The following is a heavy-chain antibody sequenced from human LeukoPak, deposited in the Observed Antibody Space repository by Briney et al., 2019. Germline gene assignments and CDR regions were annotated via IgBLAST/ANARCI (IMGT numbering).Heavy chain of an antibody. CDR3: ASTTYYYDSSGYYFLDY. V-gene: IGHV4-4*07. CDR2: IYTSGST. CDR1: GGSISSYY. J-gene: IGHJ4*02. Sequence: SETLSLTXTVSGGSISSYYWSWIRQPAGKGLGWIGRIYTSGSTNYNPSLKSRVTMSLDTSKNQFSLKLSSVTAADTAVYYCASTTYYYDSSGYYFLDYWGQGTLVTVSS. D-gene: IGHD3-22*01.